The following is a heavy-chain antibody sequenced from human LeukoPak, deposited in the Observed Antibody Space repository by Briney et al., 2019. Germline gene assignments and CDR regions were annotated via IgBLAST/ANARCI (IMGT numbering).Heavy chain of an antibody. Sequence: GGSLRLSCAASGFTFSSYAMSWVRQAPGKGLEWVSAISGSGGSTYYADSLKGRFTISRDNSKNTLYLQMNRLRAENTAVYYCAKEGIQLWLLFDYWGQGTLVTVSS. V-gene: IGHV3-23*01. D-gene: IGHD5-18*01. CDR2: ISGSGGST. CDR1: GFTFSSYA. J-gene: IGHJ4*02. CDR3: AKEGIQLWLLFDY.